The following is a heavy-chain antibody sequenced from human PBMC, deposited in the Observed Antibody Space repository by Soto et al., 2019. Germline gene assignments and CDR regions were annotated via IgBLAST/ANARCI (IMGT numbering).Heavy chain of an antibody. V-gene: IGHV4-34*01. J-gene: IGHJ3*02. CDR2: MSHSGGT. D-gene: IGHD1-1*01. CDR3: APVERGTATTVVAAFDI. Sequence: QVQLQQWGAGLLKPSETLSLTCAVFGGSVNSGNYYWSWIRQPPGKGLEWIGEMSHSGGTHFNPSLKSRVTISVDTSKTLFSLKMSSVTASDTALYYCAPVERGTATTVVAAFDIWGPGTMVTVSS. CDR1: GGSVNSGNYY.